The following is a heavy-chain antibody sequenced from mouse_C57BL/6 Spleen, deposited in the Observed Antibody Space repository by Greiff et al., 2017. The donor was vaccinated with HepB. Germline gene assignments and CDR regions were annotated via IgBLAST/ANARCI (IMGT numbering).Heavy chain of an antibody. CDR2: IDPETGGT. D-gene: IGHD2-5*01. V-gene: IGHV1-15*01. Sequence: QVQLQQSGAELVRPGASVTLSCKASGYTFTDYEMHWVKQTPVHGLEWIGAIDPETGGTAYNQKFKGKAILTADKSSSTAYMELRSLTSEDSAVYYCTREDYSNYRFADWGQVTLVTVSA. J-gene: IGHJ3*01. CDR3: TREDYSNYRFAD. CDR1: GYTFTDYE.